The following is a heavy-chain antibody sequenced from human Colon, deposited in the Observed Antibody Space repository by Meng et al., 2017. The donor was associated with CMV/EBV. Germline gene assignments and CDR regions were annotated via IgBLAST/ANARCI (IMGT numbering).Heavy chain of an antibody. J-gene: IGHJ5*02. CDR3: AKDSLVAATGVNWFEA. Sequence: SGASIISGYYWSWIRRSPGKGLEWIGSIFYTGTTYYNPSLKSRLTMSVDTSQNQISLHLSSVTAADTAVYYCAKDSLVAATGVNWFEAWGQGALVTVSS. CDR2: IFYTGTT. V-gene: IGHV4-31*02. D-gene: IGHD6-19*01. CDR1: GASIISGYY.